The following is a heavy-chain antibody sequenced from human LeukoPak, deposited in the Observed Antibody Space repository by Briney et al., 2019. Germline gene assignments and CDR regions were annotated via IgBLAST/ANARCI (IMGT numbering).Heavy chain of an antibody. Sequence: GGSLSLSSAASGFTFASFCMNWVRQAPGKGLQWLSYIWDSSRITYQADSVKGRFTISRDNARSLLYLQMNSLRDEDTALYYCGRDSSVAFDHWGQGILVTVSS. CDR2: IWDSSRIT. V-gene: IGHV3-48*02. CDR1: GFTFASFC. CDR3: GRDSSVAFDH. J-gene: IGHJ5*02.